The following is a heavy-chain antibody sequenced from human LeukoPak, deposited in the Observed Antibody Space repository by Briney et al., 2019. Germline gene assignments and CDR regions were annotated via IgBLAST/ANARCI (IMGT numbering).Heavy chain of an antibody. J-gene: IGHJ4*02. CDR2: ISGSGGIT. D-gene: IGHD3-22*01. V-gene: IGHV3-23*01. CDR3: AKTRAGNSSGRDPGWPMDY. Sequence: PGGSLRLSCAASGFTFGSYAIYWVRQAPGKGLEWVSGISGSGGITYFADSVKGRFTTSRDNSKNTVYLLINSLRAEDTALYYCAKTRAGNSSGRDPGWPMDYWGQGTLVTVSS. CDR1: GFTFGSYA.